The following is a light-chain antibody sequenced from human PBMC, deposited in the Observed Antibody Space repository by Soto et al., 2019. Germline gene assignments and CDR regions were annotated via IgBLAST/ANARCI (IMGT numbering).Light chain of an antibody. CDR2: GAS. V-gene: IGKV3-15*01. CDR3: QEYNTWPA. Sequence: ETLMTQSPATLSVSPGERATLSCRASQSVNNNLAWYQQKLGQAPRVLIYGASTRATGIPARFTGSGSGTEFILTITSLQSEDSAVYYCQEYNTWPAFGQGTKVEIK. CDR1: QSVNNN. J-gene: IGKJ1*01.